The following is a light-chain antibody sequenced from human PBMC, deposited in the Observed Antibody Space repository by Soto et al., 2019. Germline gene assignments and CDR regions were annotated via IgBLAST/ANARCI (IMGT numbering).Light chain of an antibody. J-gene: IGKJ1*01. V-gene: IGKV1-5*01. CDR3: QQYNSYS. Sequence: DIQMTQSPSSLSASVGDRVTITCRASQSISNWLAWYQRKPGTAPKVLIYHASNLQSGVPSRFSGSGSGTEFTLTFSSLQPDDFATYYCQQYNSYSFGQGTKVDIK. CDR1: QSISNW. CDR2: HAS.